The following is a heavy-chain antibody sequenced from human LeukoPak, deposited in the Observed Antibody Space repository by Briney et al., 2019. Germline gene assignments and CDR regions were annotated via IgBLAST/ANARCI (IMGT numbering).Heavy chain of an antibody. CDR2: INQDQSQK. Sequence: GGSLRLSCAASGFTFSSYWMAWVRQAPGKGLEWVANINQDQSQKNYVDSVKGRFTISRDNAKNSVYLQMNSLRAEDTAVYYCVRRGSVWGEYWGQGTLVTVSS. CDR1: GFTFSSYW. D-gene: IGHD3-10*01. J-gene: IGHJ4*02. CDR3: VRRGSVWGEY. V-gene: IGHV3-7*01.